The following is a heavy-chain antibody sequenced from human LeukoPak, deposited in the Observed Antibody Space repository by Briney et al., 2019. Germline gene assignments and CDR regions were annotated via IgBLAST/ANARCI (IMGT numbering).Heavy chain of an antibody. CDR1: GATFSDSY. Sequence: SETLSLTCAVYGATFSDSYWSWIRQPPGKGLEWIGEINHSGSTNYNPSLKSRVTISIDTSKNQFSLKLSSVTAADTAVYYCARSPQRMIAAAAHWGQGTLVTVSS. J-gene: IGHJ4*02. D-gene: IGHD6-13*01. CDR2: INHSGST. V-gene: IGHV4-34*01. CDR3: ARSPQRMIAAAAH.